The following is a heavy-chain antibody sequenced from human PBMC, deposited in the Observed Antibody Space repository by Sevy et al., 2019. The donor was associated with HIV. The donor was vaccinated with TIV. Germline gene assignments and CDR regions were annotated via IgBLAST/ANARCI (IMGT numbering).Heavy chain of an antibody. CDR1: GGSISSSSYY. CDR3: ARLSSGTFDY. V-gene: IGHV4-39*01. D-gene: IGHD3-22*01. J-gene: IGHJ4*02. CDR2: IYYSGST. Sequence: SEILSLTCTVSGGSISSSSYYWGWIRQPPGKGLEWIGSIYYSGSTYYNPSLKSRVTISVDTSKNQFSLKLSSVTAADTAVYYCARLSSGTFDYWGQGTLVTVSS.